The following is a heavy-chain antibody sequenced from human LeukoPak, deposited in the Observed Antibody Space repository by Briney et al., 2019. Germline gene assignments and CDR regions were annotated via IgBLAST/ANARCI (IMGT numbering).Heavy chain of an antibody. CDR1: GFSFRTYA. J-gene: IGHJ4*02. V-gene: IGHV3-23*01. CDR3: SSKLFGDY. D-gene: IGHD2-21*01. Sequence: GGSLRLSCSASGFSFRTYAMNWVRQAPGKGLEWVSTISSNGGSTYFTDSVKGRFTISRDNSKNTLYLQMNSLRAEDTAIYYCSSKLFGDYWGQGTLVTVSS. CDR2: ISSNGGST.